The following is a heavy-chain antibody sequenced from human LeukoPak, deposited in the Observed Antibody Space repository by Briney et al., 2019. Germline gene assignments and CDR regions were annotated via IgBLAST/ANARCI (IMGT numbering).Heavy chain of an antibody. V-gene: IGHV3-30-3*01. CDR3: ARAVGAAAGFGMGV. Sequence: GGSLRLSCAASGFTFSSYAMLWVRQAPGKGLEWVAVISYDGSNKYYADSVKGRFTISRDNSKNTLYLQMNSLRAEDTAVYYCARAVGAAAGFGMGVWGQGTTVTVSS. D-gene: IGHD6-13*01. J-gene: IGHJ6*02. CDR1: GFTFSSYA. CDR2: ISYDGSNK.